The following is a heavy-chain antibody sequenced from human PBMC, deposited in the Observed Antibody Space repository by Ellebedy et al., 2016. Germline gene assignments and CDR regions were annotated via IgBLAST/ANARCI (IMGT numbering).Heavy chain of an antibody. CDR2: IYHSGST. V-gene: IGHV4-31*03. D-gene: IGHD1-14*01. CDR3: ARDRSNWNHPFDP. J-gene: IGHJ5*02. Sequence: SETLSLTXTVSGGSISSGGYYWSWIRQHPGKGLEWVGDIYHSGSTYYNPSLKSRVTISVDTSKNQFSLKLSSVTAADTAVYYCARDRSNWNHPFDPWGQGTLVTVSS. CDR1: GGSISSGGYY.